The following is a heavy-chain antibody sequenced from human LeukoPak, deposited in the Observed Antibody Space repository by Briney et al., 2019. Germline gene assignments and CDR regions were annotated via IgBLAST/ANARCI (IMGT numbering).Heavy chain of an antibody. Sequence: SVKVSCKASGGTFSSYAISWVRQAPGQGLEWMGGIIPIFGTANYAQKFQGRVTITADESTSTAYMELSSLRSEDTAVYYCATRYCSSISCYPKYYYYYGMDVWGQGTTVTVSS. D-gene: IGHD2-2*01. V-gene: IGHV1-69*01. CDR1: GGTFSSYA. CDR2: IIPIFGTA. CDR3: ATRYCSSISCYPKYYYYYGMDV. J-gene: IGHJ6*02.